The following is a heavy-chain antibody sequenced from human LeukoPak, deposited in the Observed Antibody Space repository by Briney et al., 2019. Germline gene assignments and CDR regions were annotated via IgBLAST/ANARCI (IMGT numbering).Heavy chain of an antibody. CDR3: ARESGSYLASETVWFDP. D-gene: IGHD1-26*01. CDR2: IYTSGST. V-gene: IGHV4-4*07. CDR1: GGSISSYY. Sequence: SETLSLTCTVSGGSISSYYWSWIRQPAGKGLEWIGRIYTSGSTNYNPSLKSRVTMSVDTSKNQFSLKLSSVTAADTAVYYCARESGSYLASETVWFDPWGQGTLVTVSS. J-gene: IGHJ5*02.